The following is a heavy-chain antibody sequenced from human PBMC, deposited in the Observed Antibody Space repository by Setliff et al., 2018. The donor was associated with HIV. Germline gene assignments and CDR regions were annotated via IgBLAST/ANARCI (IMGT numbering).Heavy chain of an antibody. Sequence: NPSETLSLTCNVSGGSISSSSFYWGWIRQPPGKGLEWIGGIYYSGSTYNNPSLKSRVTISVDGSKNQFALKLTSVTAADTAVYYCASPIPDDSSGYFPWWYFDLWGRGTLVTVSS. CDR3: ASPIPDDSSGYFPWWYFDL. CDR1: GGSISSSSFY. J-gene: IGHJ2*01. CDR2: IYYSGST. D-gene: IGHD3-22*01. V-gene: IGHV4-39*01.